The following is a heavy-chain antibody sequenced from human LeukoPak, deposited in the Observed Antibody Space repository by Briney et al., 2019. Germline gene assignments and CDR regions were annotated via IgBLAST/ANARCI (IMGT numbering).Heavy chain of an antibody. D-gene: IGHD6-13*01. CDR3: AGETVEIAAAGTGNFQH. CDR2: IYYSGST. J-gene: IGHJ1*01. V-gene: IGHV4-31*03. Sequence: SETLSLTCTVSGGSIRSAGYSWFWIRQFPGKGLEWIGYIYYSGSTAYNPSLKSRVSISVDRSKNQFSLKLSSVTAADTAVYYCAGETVEIAAAGTGNFQHWGQGTLVTVSS. CDR1: GGSIRSAGYS.